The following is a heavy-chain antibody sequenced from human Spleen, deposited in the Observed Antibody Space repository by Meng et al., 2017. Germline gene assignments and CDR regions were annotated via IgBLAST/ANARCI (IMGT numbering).Heavy chain of an antibody. CDR1: GFSFSSYA. V-gene: IGHV3-23*01. J-gene: IGHJ4*02. D-gene: IGHD3-10*01. Sequence: GESLKISCAASGFSFSSYAMSWVRHAPGKGLEWVSALSGGGFTTYYADSVKGRFTISRHNSKNTLYLQMNSLRAEGTALYYCAKYSYGLGDYFDYWGQGALVTVSS. CDR2: LSGGGFTT. CDR3: AKYSYGLGDYFDY.